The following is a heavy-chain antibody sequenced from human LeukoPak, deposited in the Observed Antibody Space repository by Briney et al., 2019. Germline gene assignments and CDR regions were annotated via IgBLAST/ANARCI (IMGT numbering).Heavy chain of an antibody. J-gene: IGHJ4*02. CDR3: AGGDYDYVWGSYRSEIYDY. CDR2: IYYSGST. V-gene: IGHV4-39*07. CDR1: GGSISSSSYY. Sequence: SETLSLTCTVSGGSISSSSYYWGWICQPPGKGLEWIGSIYYSGSTYYNPSLKSRVTISVDTSKNQFSLKLSSVTAADTAVYYCAGGDYDYVWGSYRSEIYDYWGQGTLVTVSS. D-gene: IGHD3-16*02.